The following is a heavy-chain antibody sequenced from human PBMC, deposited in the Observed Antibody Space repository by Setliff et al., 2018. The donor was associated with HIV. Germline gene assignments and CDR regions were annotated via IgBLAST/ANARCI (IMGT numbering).Heavy chain of an antibody. D-gene: IGHD2-15*01. J-gene: IGHJ6*03. CDR2: IFRTSDYM. CDR3: ARVYCSGGSCYSYYHYYYMDV. Sequence: GSLRLSCVASGFAFNTYDMNWVRQAPGKGLEWVSFIFRTSDYMDYRDSVKGRFTISRDNAKNSLYLQMNSLRAEDTAVYYCARVYCSGGSCYSYYHYYYMDVWGKGTTVTVS. CDR1: GFAFNTYD. V-gene: IGHV3-21*01.